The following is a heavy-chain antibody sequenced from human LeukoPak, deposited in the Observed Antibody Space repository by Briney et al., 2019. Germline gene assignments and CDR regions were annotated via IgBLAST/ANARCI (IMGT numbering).Heavy chain of an antibody. D-gene: IGHD6-13*01. V-gene: IGHV1-46*01. CDR3: ARANHIAAAGTYEPYYFDY. Sequence: ASVKVSCKASGYTFTSYYMHWVRQAPGQGLEWMGIINPSGGSTSYAQKFQGRVTMTRDTSTSTVYMELSSLRSEDTAVYYCARANHIAAAGTYEPYYFDYWGQGTLVTVSP. CDR1: GYTFTSYY. CDR2: INPSGGST. J-gene: IGHJ4*02.